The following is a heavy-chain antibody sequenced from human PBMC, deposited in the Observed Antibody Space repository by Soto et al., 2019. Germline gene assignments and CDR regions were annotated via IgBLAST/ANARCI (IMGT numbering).Heavy chain of an antibody. V-gene: IGHV3-30*18. D-gene: IGHD3-22*01. J-gene: IGHJ3*02. CDR1: GFTFSSYG. Sequence: GGSLRLSCAASGFTFSSYGMHWVRQAPGKGLEWVAVISYHGSDQYYADSVKGRYTISRDNSKNTVHLQMNSLRAEDTAVYYCAKEVRYYYDSRGVDAFDIWGQGTVVTVS. CDR2: ISYHGSDQ. CDR3: AKEVRYYYDSRGVDAFDI.